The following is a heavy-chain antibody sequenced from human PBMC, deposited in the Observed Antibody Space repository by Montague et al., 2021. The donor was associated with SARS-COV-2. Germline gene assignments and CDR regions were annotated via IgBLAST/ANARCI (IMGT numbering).Heavy chain of an antibody. J-gene: IGHJ6*03. CDR2: IHHGGST. CDR1: GGSFSTYY. D-gene: IGHD3-10*01. CDR3: ARLGDGVVSSPILGVGPYYSYDYMDV. V-gene: IGHV4-34*01. Sequence: SETLSLTCAVRGGSFSTYYWNWIRQPPAKGLEWIGEIHHGGSTNYNQSLNSRVTISADTSTNKCSLNLTPVAAADTAAYYYARLGDGVVSSPILGVGPYYSYDYMDVWDKGTTVTVSS.